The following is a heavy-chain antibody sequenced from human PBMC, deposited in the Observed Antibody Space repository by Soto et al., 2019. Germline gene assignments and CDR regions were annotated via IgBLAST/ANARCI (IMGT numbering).Heavy chain of an antibody. Sequence: QVQLQQWGAGLLKPSETLSLTCAVYGGSFSGYYWSWILQPPGQGLEWLGEINHSGSTNYNPSLKRRFTISVNTAKNQFSLKLTSVTAAATAVYYCARGPNSSASRSGYDYYYMDVWGKGTTVTFSS. V-gene: IGHV4-34*01. D-gene: IGHD6-6*01. CDR3: ARGPNSSASRSGYDYYYMDV. J-gene: IGHJ6*03. CDR1: GGSFSGYY. CDR2: INHSGST.